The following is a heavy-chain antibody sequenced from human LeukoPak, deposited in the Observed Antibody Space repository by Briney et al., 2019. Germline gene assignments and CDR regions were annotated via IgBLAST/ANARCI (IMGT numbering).Heavy chain of an antibody. D-gene: IGHD5-24*01. CDR1: GGTFSSYA. Sequence: ASVKLSCTASGGTFSSYAISWVRQAPGQGLEWMGGIIPIFGTANYAQKFQGRVTITADESTSTAYMELSSLRSEDTAVYYCARDNSVRDEAWWFNPWGQGTLVTVSS. V-gene: IGHV1-69*13. J-gene: IGHJ5*02. CDR2: IIPIFGTA. CDR3: ARDNSVRDEAWWFNP.